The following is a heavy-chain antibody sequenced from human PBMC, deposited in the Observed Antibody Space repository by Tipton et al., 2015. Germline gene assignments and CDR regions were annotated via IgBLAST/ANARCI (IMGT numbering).Heavy chain of an antibody. V-gene: IGHV3-53*01. CDR3: AKYVASDAD. CDR2: IYSGGST. D-gene: IGHD3-3*02. J-gene: IGHJ4*02. Sequence: SLRLSCAASGFTVSSDYMSWVRQAPGKGLEWVSVIYSGGSTFYADSVRGRFTISRDISKNTLYLQINSLRVEDTAVYYCAKYVASDADWGQGTLVTVFS. CDR1: GFTVSSDY.